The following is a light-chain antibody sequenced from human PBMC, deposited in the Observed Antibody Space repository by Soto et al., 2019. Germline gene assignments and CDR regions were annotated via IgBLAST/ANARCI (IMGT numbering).Light chain of an antibody. Sequence: DIHMSQSPSTLAASVGDRVTITCRASQTISSWLAWYQQKPGKAPKLLIYKASSLESGVPSRFSGSRSGTEFTLTISSLQPEDFATYYCQHFKSFPITFGQGTRLEIK. CDR3: QHFKSFPIT. J-gene: IGKJ5*01. CDR1: QTISSW. CDR2: KAS. V-gene: IGKV1-5*03.